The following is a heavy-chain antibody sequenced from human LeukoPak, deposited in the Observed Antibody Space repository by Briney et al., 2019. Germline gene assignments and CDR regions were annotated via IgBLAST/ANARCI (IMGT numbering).Heavy chain of an antibody. V-gene: IGHV5-51*01. Sequence: GESLKISCKSSGYSFTTYWIAWVRQMPGKGLEWMGIIYPGDSDTRYSPSFQGQVTISADKSISTAYLQWTSLKASDSAMYYCARRIVGATAAFDIWGQGTMVTVSS. CDR2: IYPGDSDT. J-gene: IGHJ3*02. CDR1: GYSFTTYW. D-gene: IGHD1-26*01. CDR3: ARRIVGATAAFDI.